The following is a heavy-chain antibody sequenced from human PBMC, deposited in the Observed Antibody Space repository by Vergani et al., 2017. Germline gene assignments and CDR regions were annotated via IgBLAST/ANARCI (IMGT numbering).Heavy chain of an antibody. CDR2: IITFFGTT. Sequence: QVQLVQSGAEVKKPGSSVKVSCKASGGPFKNSAFSWVRQVPGQGLEWMGRIITFFGTTDYAQKFQGRFTIIADEFTKTVDMQLSNLRSEDTAVCYCAKVRPFLGGSYFSSALDYWGQGTLVTVSS. CDR1: GGPFKNSA. D-gene: IGHD1-26*01. V-gene: IGHV1-69*13. CDR3: AKVRPFLGGSYFSSALDY. J-gene: IGHJ4*02.